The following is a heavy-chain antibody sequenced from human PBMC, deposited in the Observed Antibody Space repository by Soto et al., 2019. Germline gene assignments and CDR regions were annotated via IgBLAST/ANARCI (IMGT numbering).Heavy chain of an antibody. J-gene: IGHJ4*02. CDR2: INHGGST. V-gene: IGHV4-34*01. CDR3: ARGYASGWYGPLRY. D-gene: IGHD6-19*01. CDR1: GGSISNHY. Sequence: PSETLSLTCTVSGGSISNHYWSWIRQPPGKALEWIGEINHGGSTNYNPSLKSRVTMSIDASNNQFSLSLSSVTAADTAVYYCARGYASGWYGPLRYWGQGALVTVSS.